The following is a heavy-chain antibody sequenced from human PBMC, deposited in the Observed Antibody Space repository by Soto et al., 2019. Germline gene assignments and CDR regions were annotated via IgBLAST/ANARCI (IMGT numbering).Heavy chain of an antibody. CDR1: GYTFTSYD. D-gene: IGHD2-15*01. Sequence: QVQLVQSGAEVKKPGASVKVSCKASGYTFTSYDISWVRQAPGQGLEWMGRISAYNGNTNYAQKLQGRVTMTTVTSTSTAYMELRSLRSDVTAVYYCAREDRVVYDAFDIWGQGTMVTVSS. CDR2: ISAYNGNT. CDR3: AREDRVVYDAFDI. V-gene: IGHV1-18*01. J-gene: IGHJ3*02.